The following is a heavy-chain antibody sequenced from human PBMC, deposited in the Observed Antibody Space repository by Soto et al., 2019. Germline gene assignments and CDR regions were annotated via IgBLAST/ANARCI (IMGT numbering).Heavy chain of an antibody. V-gene: IGHV3-53*02. CDR1: GLSVSSSD. CDR3: STSSRNEYHFAMDA. CDR2: IYSGGST. Sequence: EVHLVETGRGLIQPGGSLRLSCAASGLSVSSSDMSWVRQASGKGLEWVSVIYSGGSTHDADSVKGRFTISRDNSKNTVHLQMNSLRVDDTAVYFCSTSSRNEYHFAMDAWGQGTTVIVSS. J-gene: IGHJ6*02. D-gene: IGHD6-6*01.